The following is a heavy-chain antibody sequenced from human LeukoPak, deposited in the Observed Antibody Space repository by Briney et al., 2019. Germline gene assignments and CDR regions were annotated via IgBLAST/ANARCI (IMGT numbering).Heavy chain of an antibody. Sequence: GESLKISCKGSGYTFTGYYMHWVRQAPGQGLEWMGIINPSGGSTSYAQKFQGRVTMTRDMSTSTVYMELSSLRSEDTAVYYCARVSRYGSGSYRFDPWGQGTLVTVSS. CDR1: GYTFTGYY. V-gene: IGHV1-46*01. J-gene: IGHJ5*02. D-gene: IGHD3-10*01. CDR3: ARVSRYGSGSYRFDP. CDR2: INPSGGST.